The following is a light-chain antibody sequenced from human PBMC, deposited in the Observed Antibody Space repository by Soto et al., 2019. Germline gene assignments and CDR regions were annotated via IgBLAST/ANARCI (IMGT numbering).Light chain of an antibody. CDR3: QQSYITPPYT. J-gene: IGKJ2*01. V-gene: IGKV1-39*01. CDR1: QSVGLY. Sequence: DIQMTQSPSSLSASVGDRVTVTCRTSQSVGLYLNWYQQKPGKAPNLVIYTASRLQSGVPPRFSGSGSGTEFTLTISNVQPEDFATYYCQQSYITPPYTFGQGTTLDIK. CDR2: TAS.